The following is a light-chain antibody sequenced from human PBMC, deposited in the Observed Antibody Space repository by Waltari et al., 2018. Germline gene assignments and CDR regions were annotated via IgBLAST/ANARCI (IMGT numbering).Light chain of an antibody. CDR1: NIGSYS. CDR2: YDS. Sequence: SYVLTQPPSVSVVPGETARITCGGDNIGSYSVHWYQQKPRQAPVLVLFYDSDRPSGIPARFSGSNSGNTATLTITSVEAGDEARYYCQVWHPDIDPGVFGTGTEVTVL. CDR3: QVWHPDIDPGV. V-gene: IGLV3-21*04. J-gene: IGLJ1*01.